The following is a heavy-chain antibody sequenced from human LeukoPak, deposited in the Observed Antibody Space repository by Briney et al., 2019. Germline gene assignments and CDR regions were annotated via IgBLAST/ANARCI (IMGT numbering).Heavy chain of an antibody. CDR2: ISSSGGTI. J-gene: IGHJ4*02. D-gene: IGHD6-13*01. CDR3: ASVEYSSSWSPFDY. CDR1: GFTFSDYY. V-gene: IGHV3-11*01. Sequence: PGGSLRLSCAASGFTFSDYYMSWIRQAPGKGLEWVSYISSSGGTIYYADSVKGRFTISRDNAKNSLYLQMNSLRAEDTAVYYCASVEYSSSWSPFDYWGQGTLVTVSS.